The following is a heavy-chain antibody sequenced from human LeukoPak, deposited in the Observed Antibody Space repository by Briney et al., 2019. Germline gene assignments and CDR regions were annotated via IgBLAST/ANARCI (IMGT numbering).Heavy chain of an antibody. CDR1: GFTFSSYA. V-gene: IGHV3-23*01. CDR2: ISGSGRST. J-gene: IGHJ4*02. Sequence: GRSLRLSCAASGFTFSSYAMNWVRQAPGKGLDWVSAISGSGRSTFYADSVKGRFTISRDNSKNTLYLQMNSLRAEDTAVYYCAKDFDVRRDGYNPFDYWGQGTLVTVSS. CDR3: AKDFDVRRDGYNPFDY. D-gene: IGHD5-24*01.